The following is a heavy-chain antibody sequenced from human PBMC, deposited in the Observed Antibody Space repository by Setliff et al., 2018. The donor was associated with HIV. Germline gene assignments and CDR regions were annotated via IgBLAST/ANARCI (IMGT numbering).Heavy chain of an antibody. CDR3: AREGRPIYYFDY. Sequence: ASVKISCTASGYLFTGYYMHWVRQAPGQGLEWMRWINVNSGGTKYAQKFQVRVTMTRDTSISTAYMEVSSLRSDDTAVYYCAREGRPIYYFDYWSQGTLVTVSS. CDR2: INVNSGGT. D-gene: IGHD3-3*02. J-gene: IGHJ4*02. V-gene: IGHV1-2*02. CDR1: GYLFTGYY.